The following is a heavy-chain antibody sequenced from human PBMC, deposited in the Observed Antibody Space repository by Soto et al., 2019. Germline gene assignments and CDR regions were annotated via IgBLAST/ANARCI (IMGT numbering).Heavy chain of an antibody. CDR2: IWYDGSNE. CDR3: ARGDCTGAYCYSWPFNYGVDV. CDR1: GFTFNTYG. J-gene: IGHJ6*02. Sequence: QVQLVESGGGVVQPGGSLRLSCTTSGFTFNTYGMYWVRQAPGKGLEWVAIIWYDGSNEYYGDSVKGRFTISRDNSKNTLYLQMNSLRAEDTALYYCARGDCTGAYCYSWPFNYGVDVWGQGTTVAVCS. V-gene: IGHV3-33*08. D-gene: IGHD2-15*01.